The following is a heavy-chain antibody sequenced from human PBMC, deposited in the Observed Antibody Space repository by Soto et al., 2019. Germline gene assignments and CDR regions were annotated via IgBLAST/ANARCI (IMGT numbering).Heavy chain of an antibody. V-gene: IGHV1-18*01. CDR1: GYTFTNYA. J-gene: IGHJ6*02. D-gene: IGHD3-3*01. CDR2: ISAYSGDT. CDR3: ARDGRAFSIFGETMDV. Sequence: VQLLQSGGEVRKPGASVKVSRKTSGYTFTNYAINWVRQAPGQGLQWMGWISAYSGDTKYAQRFQDRLTVTTDPSTTTASMELRSLRSDDTAVYYCARDGRAFSIFGETMDVWGQGTTVTVSS.